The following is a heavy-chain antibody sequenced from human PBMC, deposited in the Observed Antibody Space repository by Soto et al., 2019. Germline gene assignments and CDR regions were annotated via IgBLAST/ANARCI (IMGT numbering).Heavy chain of an antibody. CDR1: GYSIVSTNW. CDR3: ARVHNLVTTISALHS. J-gene: IGHJ4*02. CDR2: IYHSGSA. Sequence: QVQLQESGPGLVKPSGTLSLTCAVSGYSIVSTNWWSWGRQPPGEGLEWIGEIYHSGSATYTPSLKSRVTIAGDKAKNQFSLNLSAITAADTALHYCARVHNLVTTISALHSWGQGTLVTVSS. D-gene: IGHD4-17*01. V-gene: IGHV4-4*02.